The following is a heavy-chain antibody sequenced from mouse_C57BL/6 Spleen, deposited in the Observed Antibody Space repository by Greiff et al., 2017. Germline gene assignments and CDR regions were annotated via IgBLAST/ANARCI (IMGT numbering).Heavy chain of an antibody. D-gene: IGHD2-14*01. Sequence: VQLQQSGPELVKPGASVKISCKASGYTFTDYYMNWVKQSHGKSLEWIGDINPNNGGTSYNQKFKGKATLTVDKSSSTAYMELRSLTSEDSAVYYCAPGDYRGFAYWGQGTLVTVSA. CDR2: INPNNGGT. CDR3: APGDYRGFAY. V-gene: IGHV1-26*01. J-gene: IGHJ3*01. CDR1: GYTFTDYY.